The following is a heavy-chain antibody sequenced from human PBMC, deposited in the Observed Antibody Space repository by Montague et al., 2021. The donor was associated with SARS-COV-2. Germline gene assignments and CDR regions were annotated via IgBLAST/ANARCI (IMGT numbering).Heavy chain of an antibody. CDR3: ASSHCGADCY. J-gene: IGHJ4*02. CDR2: IDTSGST. V-gene: IGHV4-61*02. D-gene: IGHD2-21*02. CDR1: GGSISNGSYF. Sequence: TLSLTCTVSGGSISNGSYFWTWIRQPAGKGLEWIGRIDTSGSTNYXRSLKSQVAISIDTSKDQFSLELTSVTAADTTVYYCASSHCGADCYSGQGTLVTVSS.